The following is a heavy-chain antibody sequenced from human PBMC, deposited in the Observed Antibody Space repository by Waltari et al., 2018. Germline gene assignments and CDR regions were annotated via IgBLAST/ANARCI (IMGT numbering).Heavy chain of an antibody. V-gene: IGHV4-61*02. CDR1: GGSISSGSYY. D-gene: IGHD3-10*01. Sequence: QVQLQESGPGLVKPSETLSLTCSVSGGSISSGSYYWTWIRQPAGKGLEWIGRIYTSGSPNYNPSLRSRLTISVDTSNNQFSLKLSSVTAADTAVYYCARDPPQLADAFDIWGQGTMVTVSS. CDR3: ARDPPQLADAFDI. J-gene: IGHJ3*02. CDR2: IYTSGSP.